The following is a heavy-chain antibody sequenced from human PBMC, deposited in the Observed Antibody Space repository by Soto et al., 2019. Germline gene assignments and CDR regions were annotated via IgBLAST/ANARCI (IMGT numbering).Heavy chain of an antibody. D-gene: IGHD3-22*01. CDR2: ISWNSGSI. CDR1: GFTFDDYA. CDR3: AKDRSPVVAASFDY. Sequence: GGSLRLSCAASGFTFDDYAMHWVRQAPGKGLEWVSGISWNSGSIGYADSVKGRFTISRDNAKNSLYLQMNSLRAEDTALYYCAKDRSPVVAASFDYWGQGTLVTVSS. J-gene: IGHJ4*02. V-gene: IGHV3-9*01.